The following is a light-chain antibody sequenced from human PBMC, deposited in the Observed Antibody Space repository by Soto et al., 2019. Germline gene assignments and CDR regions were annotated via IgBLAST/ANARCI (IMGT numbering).Light chain of an antibody. Sequence: QSVLTQPPSVSAAPDQKVTISCSGSSSRIGDNYVSWYQQVPGRTPKLLIYDNDKRPSGIPDRFSGSKSGPSATLRITGLQTGDEADYYCATWASSLSEVVFGGGTKLTVL. V-gene: IGLV1-51*01. CDR1: SSRIGDNY. J-gene: IGLJ3*02. CDR2: DND. CDR3: ATWASSLSEVV.